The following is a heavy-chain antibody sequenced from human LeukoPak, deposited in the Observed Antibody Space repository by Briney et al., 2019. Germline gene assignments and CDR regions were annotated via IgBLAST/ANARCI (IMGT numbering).Heavy chain of an antibody. CDR3: ARDRLLGYNWFDP. Sequence: ASVKVFCKASGYTFTSYGISWVRQAPRQGLEWMGWISAYNGNTNYAQKLQGRVTMTTDTSTSTAYMELRSLRSDDTAVYYCARDRLLGYNWFDPWGQGTLVTVSS. D-gene: IGHD2-21*02. J-gene: IGHJ5*02. CDR1: GYTFTSYG. CDR2: ISAYNGNT. V-gene: IGHV1-18*01.